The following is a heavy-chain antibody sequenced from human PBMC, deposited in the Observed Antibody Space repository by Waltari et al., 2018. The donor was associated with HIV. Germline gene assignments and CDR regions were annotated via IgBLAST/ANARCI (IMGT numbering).Heavy chain of an antibody. CDR3: TRGLWELLPGDH. D-gene: IGHD1-26*01. CDR2: IRSQAHGGTT. J-gene: IGHJ4*02. Sequence: EVQLVESGGDLVEPGRSLRLSCTASGFTFGDSSLSWFRQAPGKGLEWVGFIRSQAHGGTTEYAASVRGRFTISRDDSKSIAYLQMNSLKTDDTAVYYCTRGLWELLPGDHWGQGTLVTVSS. CDR1: GFTFGDSS. V-gene: IGHV3-49*03.